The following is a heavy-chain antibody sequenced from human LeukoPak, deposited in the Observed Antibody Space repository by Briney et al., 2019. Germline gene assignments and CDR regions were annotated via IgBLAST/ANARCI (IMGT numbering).Heavy chain of an antibody. Sequence: PSETLSLTCTVSGGSISSSSYYWGWIRQPPGKGLEWIGSIYYSGSTYYNPSLKSRVTISVDTSKNQFSLKLSSVTAADTAVYYCAREENSSGYYFDYWGQGTLVTVSS. CDR2: IYYSGST. CDR3: AREENSSGYYFDY. V-gene: IGHV4-39*07. J-gene: IGHJ4*02. CDR1: GGSISSSSYY. D-gene: IGHD3-22*01.